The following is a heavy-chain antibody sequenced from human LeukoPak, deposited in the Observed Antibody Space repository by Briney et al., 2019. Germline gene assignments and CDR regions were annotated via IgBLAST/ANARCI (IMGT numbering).Heavy chain of an antibody. CDR2: INHSGST. D-gene: IGHD3-22*01. CDR3: AIGGLYYDSRAQGY. CDR1: GGSFSGYY. Sequence: SETLSLTCAVYGGSFSGYYWSWIRQPPGKGLEWIGEINHSGSTNYNPSLKSRVTISVDTSKNQFSLKLSSVTAADTAVHYCAIGGLYYDSRAQGYWGQGTLVTVSS. V-gene: IGHV4-34*01. J-gene: IGHJ4*02.